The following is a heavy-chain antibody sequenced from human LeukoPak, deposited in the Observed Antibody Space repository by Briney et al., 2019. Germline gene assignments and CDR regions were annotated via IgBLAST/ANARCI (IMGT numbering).Heavy chain of an antibody. CDR2: IRSSGSTI. V-gene: IGHV3-48*03. D-gene: IGHD1/OR15-1a*01. J-gene: IGHJ4*02. CDR1: GFTFSSYE. CDR3: ARELKLRNNGDY. Sequence: PGGSLRLSCAASGFTFSSYEMNWVRQAPGKGLEWVSYIRSSGSTIYYADSVKGRFTISRDNAKNSLYLQMNSLRAEDTAVYYYARELKLRNNGDYWGQGTLVTVSS.